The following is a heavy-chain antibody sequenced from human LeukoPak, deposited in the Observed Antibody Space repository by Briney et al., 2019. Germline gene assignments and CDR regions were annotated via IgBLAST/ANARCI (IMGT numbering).Heavy chain of an antibody. V-gene: IGHV4-34*01. CDR3: ARGVAARPHY. Sequence: TSETLSLTCAVYGGSFSGYYWSWIRQPPGKGLEWIGEINHSGSTNYNPSLKSRVTISVDTSKNQFSLKLSSVTAADTAVYHCARGVAARPHYWGQGTLVTVSS. CDR2: INHSGST. D-gene: IGHD6-6*01. CDR1: GGSFSGYY. J-gene: IGHJ4*02.